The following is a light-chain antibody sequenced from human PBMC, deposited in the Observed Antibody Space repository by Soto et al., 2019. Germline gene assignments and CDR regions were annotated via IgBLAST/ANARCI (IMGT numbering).Light chain of an antibody. CDR1: QSVDSY. V-gene: IGKV3-11*01. J-gene: IGKJ5*01. CDR3: QQRSDWPIT. Sequence: EIVLTPSPASLSLSPGERATLSCRASQSVDSYLVWYQQKPGQAPRLLIFGASNRATGIPARFSGSGSGTDFTLTINSLEPEDFAVYYCQQRSDWPITFGQGTRLEI. CDR2: GAS.